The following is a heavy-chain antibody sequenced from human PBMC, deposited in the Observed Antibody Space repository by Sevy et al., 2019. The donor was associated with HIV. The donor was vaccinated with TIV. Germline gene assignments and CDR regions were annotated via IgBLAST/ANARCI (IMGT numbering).Heavy chain of an antibody. CDR3: AREFTGWHLHLDY. CDR1: GFAFSTHA. D-gene: IGHD6-19*01. V-gene: IGHV3-30-3*01. CDR2: ISYDGTNK. J-gene: IGHJ4*02. Sequence: GGSLRLSCVASGFAFSTHAMHWVRQAPDKGLEWVAVISYDGTNKNYADSVKDRFTISRDNSKNTLYLQMNSLRADDTAVYYCAREFTGWHLHLDYWGQGTLVTVSS.